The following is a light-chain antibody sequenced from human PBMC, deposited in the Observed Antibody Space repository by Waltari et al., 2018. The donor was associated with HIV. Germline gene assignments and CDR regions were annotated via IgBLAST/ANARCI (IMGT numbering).Light chain of an antibody. CDR2: DNN. CDR3: QSFDSGLTAVV. V-gene: IGLV1-40*01. J-gene: IGLJ2*01. CDR1: SSNLGAGFD. Sequence: QSVLTQPPSVSGAPGQRVSISCTGSSSNLGAGFDATWYQQLPGAAPSLLIYDNNNRPSGVPGRFSGSRSGTSASLAITGLQADDEADYYCQSFDSGLTAVVFGGGTKLTVL.